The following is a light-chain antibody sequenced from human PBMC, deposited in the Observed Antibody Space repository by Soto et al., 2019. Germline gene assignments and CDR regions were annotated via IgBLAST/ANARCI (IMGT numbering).Light chain of an antibody. CDR3: QSYDSSLSAVV. Sequence: QSVLTQPPSVSGAPGQRVTISCTGRTSNIGAGYDVHWYQQLPGTAPKLLIYVNSNRPSGVPDRFSGSKSGTSASLAITGLQAEDEADYYCQSYDSSLSAVVFGGGTKVTV. CDR2: VNS. CDR1: TSNIGAGYD. J-gene: IGLJ2*01. V-gene: IGLV1-40*01.